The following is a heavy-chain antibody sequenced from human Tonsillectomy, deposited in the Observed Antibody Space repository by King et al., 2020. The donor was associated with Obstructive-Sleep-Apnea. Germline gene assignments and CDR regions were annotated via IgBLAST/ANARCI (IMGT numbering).Heavy chain of an antibody. CDR1: GFTFSIYG. Sequence: VQLVESGGGVVQPGRSLRLSCAASGFTFSIYGMHWVRQAPGKGREWVAVISYDVSNKYYADSVKGRFTISRDNSKNTLYLQMNSLRAEDTAVDYCSKAWYGSGHFDYWGQGTLVTVPS. D-gene: IGHD3-10*01. J-gene: IGHJ4*02. V-gene: IGHV3-30*18. CDR2: ISYDVSNK. CDR3: SKAWYGSGHFDY.